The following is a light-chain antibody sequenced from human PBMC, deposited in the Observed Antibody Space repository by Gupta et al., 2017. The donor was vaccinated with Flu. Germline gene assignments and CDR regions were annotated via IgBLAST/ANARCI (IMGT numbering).Light chain of an antibody. CDR2: QDY. J-gene: IGLJ2*01. CDR1: KLGDKY. V-gene: IGLV3-1*01. Sequence: SYEVTQPPSLSVSPGQTPSITCSGEKLGDKYVCCHQQTPGTSPCLGSYQDYKRPSGIPDRFYGSNSGTTVTLTIIGTQAMDDGYYYCQEWDSSSLLFGGGTKLTVL. CDR3: QEWDSSSLL.